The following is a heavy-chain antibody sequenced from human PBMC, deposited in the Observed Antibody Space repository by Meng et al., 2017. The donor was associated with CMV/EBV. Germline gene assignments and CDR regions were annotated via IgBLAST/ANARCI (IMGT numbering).Heavy chain of an antibody. V-gene: IGHV1-18*01. CDR2: ISADNQNT. J-gene: IGHJ4*02. D-gene: IGHD4-17*01. CDR1: RNFFTRHA. CDR3: ARGGDYGDFHDPFDY. Sequence: ASVKVSCKAPRNFFTRHAITWVRQAPGQGLEWMGWISADNQNTNLIQKFQGRITLTTDTSTSTAYMELRSLRSDDPAVYYCARGGDYGDFHDPFDYWGQGTLVTVSS.